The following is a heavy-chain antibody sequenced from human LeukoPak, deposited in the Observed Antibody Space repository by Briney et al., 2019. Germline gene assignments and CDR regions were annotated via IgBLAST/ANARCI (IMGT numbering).Heavy chain of an antibody. V-gene: IGHV3-7*01. CDR2: INQGGSDK. CDR1: GFTFSSYW. J-gene: IGHJ4*02. CDR3: AREVAAAGSYYFDY. Sequence: PGGSLRLSCAASGFTFSSYWMSWVRQAPGKGPEWVANINQGGSDKYYVDSVKGRFTASRDNAKNSLYLQMNSLRVEDTAVHYCAREVAAAGSYYFDYWGQGTLVTVSS. D-gene: IGHD6-13*01.